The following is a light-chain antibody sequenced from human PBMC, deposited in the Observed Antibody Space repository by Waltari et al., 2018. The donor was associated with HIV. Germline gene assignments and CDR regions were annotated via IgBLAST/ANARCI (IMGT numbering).Light chain of an antibody. J-gene: IGKJ1*01. CDR1: ARANSDF. V-gene: IGKV3-20*01. CDR3: QQYGISPRI. Sequence: VLTQSSGTLSLSPGETATPTCSASARANSDFLAWYQQRPGQAPRVLVYGASTRALGIPDRFSDSGSGTDFTLTISRLEPEDFAVYYCQQYGISPRIFGQGTKVE. CDR2: GAS.